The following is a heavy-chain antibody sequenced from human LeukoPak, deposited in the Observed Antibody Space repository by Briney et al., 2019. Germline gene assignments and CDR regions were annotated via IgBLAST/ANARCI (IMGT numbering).Heavy chain of an antibody. D-gene: IGHD3-10*01. J-gene: IGHJ3*01. CDR3: ARDSVNCRGCAFDL. CDR1: GFTFSSYG. Sequence: GGSLRLSCAASGFTFSSYGMSWVRQAPGKGLEWVANIKQDGSQKYYVDSVKGRFTISRDNAKKSLYLQMDSLRGEDTALYYCARDSVNCRGCAFDLWGQGTMVTVSS. CDR2: IKQDGSQK. V-gene: IGHV3-7*01.